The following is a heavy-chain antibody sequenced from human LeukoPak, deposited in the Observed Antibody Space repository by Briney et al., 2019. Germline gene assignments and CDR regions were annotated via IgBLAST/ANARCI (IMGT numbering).Heavy chain of an antibody. Sequence: GSLRLSCVASGITFRNYWMSWVRQAPGKGLAWVANINQDSSEKYYVDSVKGRFTISRDNAKNSLYLQLNTLRPEDTAVYYCVQGWRDNWGQGTLVTVSS. CDR1: GITFRNYW. CDR2: INQDSSEK. CDR3: VQGWRDN. J-gene: IGHJ4*02. V-gene: IGHV3-7*01. D-gene: IGHD2-15*01.